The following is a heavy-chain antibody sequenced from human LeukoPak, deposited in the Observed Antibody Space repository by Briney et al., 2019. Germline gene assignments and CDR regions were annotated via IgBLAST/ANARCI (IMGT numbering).Heavy chain of an antibody. CDR1: GDSISSSNW. CDR3: ARVSYLSRGPFDY. CDR2: IYHSGST. D-gene: IGHD3-10*01. V-gene: IGHV4-4*02. Sequence: SETLSLTCAVSGDSISSSNWWSWVRQPPGKGLEWIGEIYHSGSTNYNPSLKSRVTISVDKSKNQFSLKLSSVTAADTAVYYCARVSYLSRGPFDYWGQGTLVTVSS. J-gene: IGHJ4*02.